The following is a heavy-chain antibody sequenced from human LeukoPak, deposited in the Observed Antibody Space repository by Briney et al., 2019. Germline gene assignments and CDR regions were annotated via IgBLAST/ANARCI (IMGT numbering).Heavy chain of an antibody. D-gene: IGHD6-19*01. J-gene: IGHJ6*02. CDR1: GGSINYYY. CDR3: ASRSSGWYVYYYGLDV. V-gene: IGHV4-59*01. Sequence: SETLSLTCTVSGGSINYYYWMWIRQPPGKGLEWIGYIYYSGGTHYNPSLKSRVTMLVDTSKNQFSLKLTAVTAADTAVYYCASRSSGWYVYYYGLDVWGQGTTVTVSS. CDR2: IYYSGGT.